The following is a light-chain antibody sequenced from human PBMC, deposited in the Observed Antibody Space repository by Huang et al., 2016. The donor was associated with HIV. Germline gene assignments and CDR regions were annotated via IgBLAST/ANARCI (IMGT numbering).Light chain of an antibody. CDR3: QQHDSWLT. J-gene: IGKJ4*01. V-gene: IGKV3-11*01. CDR1: QRISNN. CDR2: DAS. Sequence: LTQSPATLSWYLGERVTLSCRASQRISNNLAWYQQRPGQAPRLLIYDASTRVAGVPARFSGSGSGTDFILTINSLEPEDFALYYCQQHDSWLTFGGGTKVEV.